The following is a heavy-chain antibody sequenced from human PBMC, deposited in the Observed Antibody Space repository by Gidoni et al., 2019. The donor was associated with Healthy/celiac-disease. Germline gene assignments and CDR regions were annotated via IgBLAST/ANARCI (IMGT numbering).Heavy chain of an antibody. J-gene: IGHJ5*02. D-gene: IGHD6-13*01. V-gene: IGHV3-21*01. CDR1: GFTFSSYS. Sequence: GESGGGLVKPGGSLRLSCAASGFTFSSYSMNWVRQAPGKGLEWVSSISSSSSYIYYTDSVKGRFTISRDNAKNSLYLQMNSLRAEDTAVYYCARDSPQYSSSWTGWFDPWGQGTLVTVSS. CDR2: ISSSSSYI. CDR3: ARDSPQYSSSWTGWFDP.